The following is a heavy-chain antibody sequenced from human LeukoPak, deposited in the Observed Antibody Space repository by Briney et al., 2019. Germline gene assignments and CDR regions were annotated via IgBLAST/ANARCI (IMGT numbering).Heavy chain of an antibody. CDR3: PRDSQWLVSSGYYYYYMDV. D-gene: IGHD6-19*01. V-gene: IGHV3-30*04. CDR2: ISSDGTNK. J-gene: IGHJ6*03. Sequence: GGPLSLFCAASGFTFSRYAMLGLREAPGKALERVPHISSDGTNKYYADSVKGRFTISRDNSKNTLYLQMNSLRPEDTAVYYCPRDSQWLVSSGYYYYYMDVWGKATTVTVS. CDR1: GFTFSRYA.